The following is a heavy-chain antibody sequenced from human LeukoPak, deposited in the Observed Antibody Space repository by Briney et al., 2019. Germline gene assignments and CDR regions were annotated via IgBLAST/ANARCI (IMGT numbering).Heavy chain of an antibody. V-gene: IGHV1-18*01. Sequence: ASVKVSCKASGYTFTSYGISWVRQAPGQGLEWMGWISAYNGNTNYAQKLQGRVTMTTDISTSTAYMELRSLRSDDTAVYYCARVIGYYYDSSGSFDPWGQGTLVTVSS. D-gene: IGHD3-22*01. J-gene: IGHJ5*02. CDR1: GYTFTSYG. CDR3: ARVIGYYYDSSGSFDP. CDR2: ISAYNGNT.